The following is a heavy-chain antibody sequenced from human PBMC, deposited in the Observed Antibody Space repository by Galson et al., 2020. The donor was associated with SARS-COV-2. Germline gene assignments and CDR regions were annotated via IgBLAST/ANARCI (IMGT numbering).Heavy chain of an antibody. D-gene: IGHD5-12*01. J-gene: IGHJ4*02. V-gene: IGHV4-34*01. CDR3: TRVGDGYNSGFDY. CDR1: SGSFSGYY. Sequence: SETLSLTCAVYSGSFSGYYWTWIRQPPGKGLEWIGEINHSGSTNYNPSPKSRATISVDTSKNQFSLKLNSVTAADTAVYYCTRVGDGYNSGFDYWGQGILVTVSS. CDR2: INHSGST.